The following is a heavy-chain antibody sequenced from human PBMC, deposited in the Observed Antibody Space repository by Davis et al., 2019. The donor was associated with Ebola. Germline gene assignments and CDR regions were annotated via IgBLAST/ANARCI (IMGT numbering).Heavy chain of an antibody. D-gene: IGHD2-2*02. Sequence: SVKVSCKASGGTFSSYAISWVRQAPGQGLEWMGGIIPIFGTANYAQKFQGRVTITADESTSTAYMELSSLRSEDTAVYYCARGRHCSSTSCYTPHYYYGMDVWGQGTTVTVSS. CDR1: GGTFSSYA. V-gene: IGHV1-69*13. CDR3: ARGRHCSSTSCYTPHYYYGMDV. CDR2: IIPIFGTA. J-gene: IGHJ6*02.